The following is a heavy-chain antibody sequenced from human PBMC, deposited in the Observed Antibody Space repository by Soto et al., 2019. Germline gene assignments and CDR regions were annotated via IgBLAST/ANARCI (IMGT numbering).Heavy chain of an antibody. J-gene: IGHJ4*02. CDR3: ARRFSGTGRYFDY. Sequence: QVQLQQWGAGLLKPSETLSLSCAVYGASFSGYYWNWIRQPPGKGLEWIGEINQSGSTNYSPSLKSRVTISADTSKKQSSLWVSSVTAADTAVYYCARRFSGTGRYFDYWGQGTLVTVSS. D-gene: IGHD1-1*01. CDR1: GASFSGYY. V-gene: IGHV4-34*02. CDR2: INQSGST.